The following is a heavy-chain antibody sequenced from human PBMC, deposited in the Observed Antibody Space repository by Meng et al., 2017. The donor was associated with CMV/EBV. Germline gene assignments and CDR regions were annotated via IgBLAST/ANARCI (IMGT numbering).Heavy chain of an antibody. CDR2: IYYSGST. CDR3: ARDPSLRWIDY. CDR1: GGSNRSSSYY. J-gene: IGHJ4*02. D-gene: IGHD4-23*01. V-gene: IGHV4-39*06. Sequence: QLPGSGPRLVKPSEPLSLTCSVSGGSNRSSSYYWGWIRQPPGKGLEWIGSIYYSGSTYYNPSLKSRVTISVDTSKNQFALKLSSVTVADTAVYYCARDPSLRWIDYWGQGTLVTVSS.